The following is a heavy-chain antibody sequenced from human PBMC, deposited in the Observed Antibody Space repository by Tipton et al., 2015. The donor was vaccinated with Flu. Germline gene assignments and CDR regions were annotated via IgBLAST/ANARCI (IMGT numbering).Heavy chain of an antibody. J-gene: IGHJ3*01. D-gene: IGHD2-15*01. V-gene: IGHV3-33*01. CDR3: ASETPGSAKNAFDV. CDR2: IWHDGTYK. CDR1: GSIFSDFG. Sequence: SLRLSCEASGSIFSDFGMHWVRQAPGKGLEWVAVIWHDGTYKYYADSLKGRFTISRDNTKNTLYLQMNSLKAEDTGVYYCASETPGSAKNAFDVWGQGTMVSVSS.